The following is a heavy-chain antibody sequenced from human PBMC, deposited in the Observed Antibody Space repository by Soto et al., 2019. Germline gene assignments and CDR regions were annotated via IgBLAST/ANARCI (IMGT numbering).Heavy chain of an antibody. CDR3: AKGPEYSYGSGYYYVGYFAY. Sequence: VVFLRLSCAAAGVTCSSYGRHWVRQAPGKRLAWVAVISYAGSNKYYANSFTGRFTISRDNSKNTLYLQMSSLRADDSAVYYCAKGPEYSYGSGYYYVGYFAYWGHGTLVTVS. D-gene: IGHD3-22*01. J-gene: IGHJ4*01. CDR1: GVTCSSYG. CDR2: ISYAGSNK. V-gene: IGHV3-30*18.